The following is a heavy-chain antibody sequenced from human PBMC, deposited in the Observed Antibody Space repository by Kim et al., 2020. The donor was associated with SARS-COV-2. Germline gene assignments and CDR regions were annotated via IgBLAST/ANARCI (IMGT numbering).Heavy chain of an antibody. CDR1: GGTFSSYA. D-gene: IGHD2-2*01. J-gene: IGHJ6*02. CDR2: IIPILGIA. V-gene: IGHV1-69*04. Sequence: SVKVSCKASGGTFSSYAISWVRQAPGQGLEWMGRIIPILGIANYAQKFQGRVTITADKSTSTAYMELSSLRSEDTAVYYCARIVVVPAATGYYYGMDVWGQGTTVTVSS. CDR3: ARIVVVPAATGYYYGMDV.